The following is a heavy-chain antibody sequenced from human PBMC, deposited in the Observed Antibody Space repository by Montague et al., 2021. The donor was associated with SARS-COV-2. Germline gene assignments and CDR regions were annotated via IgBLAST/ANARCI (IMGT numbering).Heavy chain of an antibody. CDR2: IYYSGST. Sequence: SETLSLTCTVSGGSISSSSYYWGWIRQPPGKGLEWIGSIYYSGSTYYNPSLKSRVTISVDTSKSQFSLKLSSVTAADTAVYYCARHRAAAGIWYFDLWDRGTLVTISS. CDR3: ARHRAAAGIWYFDL. D-gene: IGHD6-13*01. V-gene: IGHV4-39*01. CDR1: GGSISSSSYY. J-gene: IGHJ2*01.